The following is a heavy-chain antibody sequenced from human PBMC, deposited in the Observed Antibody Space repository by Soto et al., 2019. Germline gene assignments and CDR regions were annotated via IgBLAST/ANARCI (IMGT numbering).Heavy chain of an antibody. CDR2: IYHSGST. V-gene: IGHV4-30-2*01. Sequence: QLQLQESGSGLVKPSQTLSLTCAVSGGSISSGGYSWSWIRQPPGKGLEWIGYIYHSGSTYYNPSLQSRVTISVDRSKKQFSLKLSSVTAADTDVYYCARVPSTYYDFWSGYWGLGWFDPWGQGTLVTVSS. CDR1: GGSISSGGYS. D-gene: IGHD3-3*01. CDR3: ARVPSTYYDFWSGYWGLGWFDP. J-gene: IGHJ5*02.